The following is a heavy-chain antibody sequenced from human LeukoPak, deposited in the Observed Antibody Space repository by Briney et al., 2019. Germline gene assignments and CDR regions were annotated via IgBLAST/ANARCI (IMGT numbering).Heavy chain of an antibody. CDR2: FYWDNDK. V-gene: IGHV2-5*02. CDR3: AHSQRRASCSSGRCYYFDY. CDR1: GFSLTTSGVG. J-gene: IGHJ4*02. Sequence: SGPTLVNPTQTLTLTCTFSGFSLTTSGVGVAWIRQPPGKVLEWLAIFYWDNDKRYSSSLKSRLTITKGTSKNQVVLTMTNMDPVDTATYYCAHSQRRASCSSGRCYYFDYWGQGTLVTVSS. D-gene: IGHD2-15*01.